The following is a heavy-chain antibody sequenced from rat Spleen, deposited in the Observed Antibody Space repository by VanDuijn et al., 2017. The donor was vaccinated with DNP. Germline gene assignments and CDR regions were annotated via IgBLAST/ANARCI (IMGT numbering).Heavy chain of an antibody. Sequence: EVQLVESGGGLVQPGRSMKLSCAASGFTFSHYYMAWVRQAPTKGLEWVASISTGCGNTYYRDSVEGRFIISRDNAKSTLYLQMNSLRSEDMATYYCVRWNSGHFDYWGQGVMVTVSS. CDR2: ISTGCGNT. CDR1: GFTFSHYY. D-gene: IGHD4-3*01. CDR3: VRWNSGHFDY. J-gene: IGHJ2*01. V-gene: IGHV5-25*01.